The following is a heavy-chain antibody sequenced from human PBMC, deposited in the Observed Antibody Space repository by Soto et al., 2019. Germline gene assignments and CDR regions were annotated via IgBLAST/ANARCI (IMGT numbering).Heavy chain of an antibody. D-gene: IGHD3-10*01. V-gene: IGHV1-46*01. J-gene: IGHJ4*02. CDR2: INPSGGST. Sequence: TSVKVSCKASGYTFTSYYMHWVRQAPGQGLEWMGIINPSGGSTSYAQKFQGRVTMTRDTSKNQFSLKLSSVTAADTAVYYCARAWVSITHDYWGQGTLVTVSS. CDR3: ARAWVSITHDY. CDR1: GYTFTSYY.